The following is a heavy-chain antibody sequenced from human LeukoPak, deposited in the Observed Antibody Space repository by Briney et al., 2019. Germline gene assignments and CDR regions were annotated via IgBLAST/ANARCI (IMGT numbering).Heavy chain of an antibody. CDR2: ISYDGSNK. CDR1: GFTFSGYA. Sequence: GGSLRLSCAASGFTFSGYAMQWVRQAPGKGLKWVAVISYDGSNKYYADSVKGRFTISRDNSKNTLYLQMNSLRAEDTAVYYCARDLTIVGANPPSYWGQGTLVTVSS. CDR3: ARDLTIVGANPPSY. V-gene: IGHV3-30-3*01. J-gene: IGHJ4*02. D-gene: IGHD1-26*01.